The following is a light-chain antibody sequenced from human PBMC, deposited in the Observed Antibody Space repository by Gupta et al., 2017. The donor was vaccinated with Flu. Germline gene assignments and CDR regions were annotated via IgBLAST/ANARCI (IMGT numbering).Light chain of an antibody. Sequence: TLSLSPGGRATLSCRASQSVGNYLGWYQQKPGQAPRLLINDASNRAPGIPDRFSGSGAGTDFTLTISSREPEDFVIYYCQQRSSWPPMYTFGQGTXVEIK. CDR2: DAS. CDR3: QQRSSWPPMYT. CDR1: QSVGNY. J-gene: IGKJ2*01. V-gene: IGKV3-11*01.